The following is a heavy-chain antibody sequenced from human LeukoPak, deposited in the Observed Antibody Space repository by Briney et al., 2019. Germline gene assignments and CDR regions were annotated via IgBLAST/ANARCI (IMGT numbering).Heavy chain of an antibody. CDR3: ARGLGNFDY. CDR2: ISSGSSTV. Sequence: PGGSLRLSCAASGFTFSSYSMSWVRQAPGKGLEWVSYISSGSSTVCYADSVKGRFTISRDNAKNSLYLQMTSLRVEDTGVYYCARGLGNFDYWGQGTLVTVSS. CDR1: GFTFSSYS. D-gene: IGHD1-26*01. V-gene: IGHV3-48*01. J-gene: IGHJ4*02.